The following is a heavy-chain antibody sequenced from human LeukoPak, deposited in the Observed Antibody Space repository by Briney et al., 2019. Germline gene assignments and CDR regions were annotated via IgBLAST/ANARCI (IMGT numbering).Heavy chain of an antibody. Sequence: SETLSLTCTVSGGSMRSSSYDWGWIRQPPGRGLEWIGSLYYSGSTNYNPSLKSRVTISLDSSKNQFSLNLRSVTAADTAVYYCARSISWSSYSPFDYWGQGTLVTVSA. CDR2: LYYSGST. J-gene: IGHJ4*02. D-gene: IGHD3-3*01. CDR1: GGSMRSSSYD. CDR3: ARSISWSSYSPFDY. V-gene: IGHV4-39*07.